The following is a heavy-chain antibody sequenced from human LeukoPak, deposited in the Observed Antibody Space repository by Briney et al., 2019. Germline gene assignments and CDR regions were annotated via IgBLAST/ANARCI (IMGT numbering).Heavy chain of an antibody. CDR1: GYTFTGYY. Sequence: GASVKVSCKASGYTFTGYYMHWVRQAPGQGLEWMGWINPNSGGTNYAQKFQGRVTMTRDTSISTAYMELSRLRSGDTAVYYCARVTGVVIISDYWGQGTLVTVSS. J-gene: IGHJ4*02. CDR2: INPNSGGT. D-gene: IGHD3-3*01. CDR3: ARVTGVVIISDY. V-gene: IGHV1-2*02.